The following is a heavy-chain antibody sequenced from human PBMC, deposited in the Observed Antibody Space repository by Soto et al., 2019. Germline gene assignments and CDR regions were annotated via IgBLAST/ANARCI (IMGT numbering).Heavy chain of an antibody. J-gene: IGHJ5*02. Sequence: QVQLVQSGAEVKKPGSSVKVSCKASGGTFSSYAISWVRQAPGQGLEWMGGIIPIFGTANYAQKFQGRVTITADESTSTAYMELSGLRSEDTAVYYCARSKGSVGAKVPVNWFDPWGQGTLVTVSS. CDR3: ARSKGSVGAKVPVNWFDP. CDR2: IIPIFGTA. V-gene: IGHV1-69*01. D-gene: IGHD1-26*01. CDR1: GGTFSSYA.